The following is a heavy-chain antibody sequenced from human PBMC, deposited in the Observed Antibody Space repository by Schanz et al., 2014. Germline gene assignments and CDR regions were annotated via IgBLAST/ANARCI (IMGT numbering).Heavy chain of an antibody. J-gene: IGHJ4*02. CDR2: FIVDSGNT. D-gene: IGHD6-19*01. V-gene: IGHV3-23*01. CDR1: GFTFGSYG. Sequence: EVQLLDSGGGLVQPGGSLRLSCAASGFTFGSYGMSWVRQAPGKGLEWVSGFIVDSGNTYYAGSVKGRFSISRDYSKNTLYLQMSSLRAEDTAIYYCAKLSSSGRLAGYFDYWGQGALVTVSS. CDR3: AKLSSSGRLAGYFDY.